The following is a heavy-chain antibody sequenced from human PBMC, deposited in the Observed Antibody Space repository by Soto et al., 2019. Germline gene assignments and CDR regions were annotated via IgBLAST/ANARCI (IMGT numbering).Heavy chain of an antibody. CDR2: ISAHNGNT. Sequence: QVHLVQSGAEVKKPGASVKVSCKASGYTFTSYGITWVRQAPGQGLEWMGWISAHNGNTDYAQKRQGRGIVTRDTSTSAAYMELRSLISDDTAVYYCARGRYVDYWGQGALVTVSS. D-gene: IGHD1-1*01. CDR3: ARGRYVDY. CDR1: GYTFTSYG. J-gene: IGHJ4*02. V-gene: IGHV1-18*01.